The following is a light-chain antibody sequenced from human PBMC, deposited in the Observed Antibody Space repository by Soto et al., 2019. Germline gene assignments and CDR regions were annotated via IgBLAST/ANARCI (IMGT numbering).Light chain of an antibody. J-gene: IGLJ1*01. V-gene: IGLV1-44*01. CDR3: ASWDDSLHRFYV. CDR1: NTNIGSNT. CDR2: SNS. Sequence: QAVVTQPPSASGTPGQTVTISCSGSNTNIGSNTVNWYQQVPGAAPTLLIYSNSQRASGVPERFSGSKSGTSASLAISGLQSEDDADYHCASWDDSLHRFYVFGTGTKVTVL.